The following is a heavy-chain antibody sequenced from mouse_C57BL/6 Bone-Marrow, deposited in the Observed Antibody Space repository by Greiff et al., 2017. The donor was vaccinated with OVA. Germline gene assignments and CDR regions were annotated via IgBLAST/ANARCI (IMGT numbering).Heavy chain of an antibody. CDR1: GYAFSSYW. Sequence: VQLQQSGAELVKPGASVKISCKASGYAFSSYWMNWVKQRPGKGLEWIGQIYPGDGDTNYNGKFKGKATLTADKSSSTAYMQLSSLTSEDSAVYFWARGRAGNYYGSPYYFDYWGQGTTLTVSS. CDR3: ARGRAGNYYGSPYYFDY. CDR2: IYPGDGDT. V-gene: IGHV1-80*01. D-gene: IGHD1-1*01. J-gene: IGHJ2*01.